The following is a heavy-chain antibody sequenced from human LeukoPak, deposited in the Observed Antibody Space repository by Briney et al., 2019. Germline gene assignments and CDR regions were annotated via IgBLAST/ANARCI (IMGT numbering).Heavy chain of an antibody. CDR3: ARHGLYYYDSSGTTY. CDR2: IYYSGST. CDR1: GGSISSSSYY. V-gene: IGHV4-39*01. D-gene: IGHD3-22*01. Sequence: PSETLSLTCTVSGGSISSSSYYWGWVRQPPGKGLEWIGSIYYSGSTYYNPSLKSRVTISVDTSKNQFSLKLSSVTAADTAVYYCARHGLYYYDSSGTTYWGQGTLVTVSS. J-gene: IGHJ4*02.